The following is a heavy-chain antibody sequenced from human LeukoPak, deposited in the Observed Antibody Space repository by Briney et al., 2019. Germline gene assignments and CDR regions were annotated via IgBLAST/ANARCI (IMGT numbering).Heavy chain of an antibody. CDR1: GFTVSSNY. CDR2: IYSGGST. D-gene: IGHD3-22*01. V-gene: IGHV3-53*01. J-gene: IGHJ4*02. CDR3: ARENYDSSGYHFDY. Sequence: GGSLRLSCAASGFTVSSNYMSWVRQAPGKGLEWVSVIYSGGSTYYADSVKGRFTISRDNSKNTLYLQMNSLRAEDTAVYYCARENYDSSGYHFDYWGQGTLVTVSS.